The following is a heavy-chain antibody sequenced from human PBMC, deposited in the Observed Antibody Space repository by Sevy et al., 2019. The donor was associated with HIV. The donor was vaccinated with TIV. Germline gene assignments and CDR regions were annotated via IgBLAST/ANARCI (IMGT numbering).Heavy chain of an antibody. CDR1: GFTFRNYA. J-gene: IGHJ4*02. CDR3: AKDSDGSIYYNPFDF. D-gene: IGHD3-22*01. Sequence: GGSLRLSCAASGFTFRNYAMSWVRQAPGKGLEWVAAISGSGGTKHYSDSVKGRFTISRDNSKKTLYLQMNSLRVEDTAVYFCAKDSDGSIYYNPFDFWGPGTLVTVSS. CDR2: ISGSGGTK. V-gene: IGHV3-23*01.